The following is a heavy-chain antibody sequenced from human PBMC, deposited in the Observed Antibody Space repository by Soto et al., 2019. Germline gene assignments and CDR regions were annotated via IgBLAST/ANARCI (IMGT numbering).Heavy chain of an antibody. CDR2: ISGSGGST. CDR3: ARGRKSSSPLYYFDY. V-gene: IGHV3-23*01. Sequence: PGGSLRLSCAASGFTFSNYAMTWVRQAPGKGLEWVSAISGSGGSTYYADSVKGRFTISRDNSKNTLYLQMNSLRAEDTAVYYCARGRKSSSPLYYFDYWGQGTLVTVS. CDR1: GFTFSNYA. J-gene: IGHJ4*02. D-gene: IGHD6-6*01.